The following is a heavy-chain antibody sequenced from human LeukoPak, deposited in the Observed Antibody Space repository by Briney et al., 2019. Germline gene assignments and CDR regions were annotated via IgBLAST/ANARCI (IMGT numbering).Heavy chain of an antibody. J-gene: IGHJ4*02. CDR3: ARVGPDFTSDY. CDR1: GYTLTGYY. V-gene: IGHV1-2*06. Sequence: VASVKVSCKASGYTLTGYYMHSVRQAPGQGLEWMGRINPNSGGTNYAQKFQGRVTMTRDTSISTAYMELSRLRSDDTAVYYCARVGPDFTSDYWGQGTLVTVSS. CDR2: INPNSGGT.